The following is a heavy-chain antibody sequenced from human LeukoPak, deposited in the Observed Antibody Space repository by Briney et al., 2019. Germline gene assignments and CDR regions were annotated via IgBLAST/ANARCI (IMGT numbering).Heavy chain of an antibody. D-gene: IGHD3-3*01. Sequence: SETLSLTCTVSGGSISSYYWSWIRQAPGKGLEWIGYIYYSGSTNYNPSLKSRVTISVDTSKNQFSLKLSSVTAADTAVYYCARLYYDSYGMDVWGQGTTVTVYS. CDR2: IYYSGST. CDR1: GGSISSYY. CDR3: ARLYYDSYGMDV. J-gene: IGHJ6*02. V-gene: IGHV4-59*08.